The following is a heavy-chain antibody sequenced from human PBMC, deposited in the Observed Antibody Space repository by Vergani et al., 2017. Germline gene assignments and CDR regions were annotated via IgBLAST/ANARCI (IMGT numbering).Heavy chain of an antibody. Sequence: QVQLVQSGAEVKKPGSSVKVSCKASGGTFSSYTINWVRQAPGQGLEWMGRIIPILGIANYAQKFQGRVTITADKSTSTAYMELRSLRSEDTAVDYCAWRIHDNSPSYAVDVWGQGTTVTVSS. CDR2: IIPILGIA. D-gene: IGHD5-18*01. CDR3: AWRIHDNSPSYAVDV. CDR1: GGTFSSYT. J-gene: IGHJ6*02. V-gene: IGHV1-69*02.